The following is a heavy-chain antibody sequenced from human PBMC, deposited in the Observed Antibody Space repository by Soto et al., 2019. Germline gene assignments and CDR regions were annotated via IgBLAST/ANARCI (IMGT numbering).Heavy chain of an antibody. CDR1: GFIIGGVW. V-gene: IGHV3-7*01. CDR2: IRQDGNET. CDR3: ARDGYSYAFDV. Sequence: GGSLRLSCAASGFIIGGVWMSWVRQAPGKGLEWVAKIRQDGNETYYVDSVRGRFTISRDNAKNSLYLQMNSLRVEDTALYYCARDGYSYAFDVWGQGTTVTVSS. J-gene: IGHJ6*02.